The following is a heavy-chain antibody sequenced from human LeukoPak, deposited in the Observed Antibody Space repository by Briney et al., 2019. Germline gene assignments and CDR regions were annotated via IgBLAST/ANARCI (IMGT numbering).Heavy chain of an antibody. J-gene: IGHJ4*02. V-gene: IGHV3-64*01. CDR1: GFTFYTYG. D-gene: IGHD6-13*01. CDR3: ARGAQLTDY. Sequence: GGSLRLPCAASGFTFYTYGMHWVRQAPGKGLEYVSGIGPDGGTTYYANSVKGRFTISRDNAKYMLYLQMDSLTPDDLAVYYCARGAQLTDYWGQGTLVTVSS. CDR2: IGPDGGTT.